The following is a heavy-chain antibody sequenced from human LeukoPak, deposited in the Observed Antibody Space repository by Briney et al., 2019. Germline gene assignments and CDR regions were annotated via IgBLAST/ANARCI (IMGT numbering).Heavy chain of an antibody. V-gene: IGHV3-15*01. Sequence: PEGSLRLSCAASGFTFSNAWMSWVRQAPGKGLEWVGRIKSKTDGGTTDYAAPVKGRFTISRDDSKNTLYLQMNSLKTEDTAVYYCTTDLIHSYYDILRHAIDYWGQGTLVTVSS. J-gene: IGHJ4*02. CDR3: TTDLIHSYYDILRHAIDY. CDR2: IKSKTDGGTT. CDR1: GFTFSNAW. D-gene: IGHD3-9*01.